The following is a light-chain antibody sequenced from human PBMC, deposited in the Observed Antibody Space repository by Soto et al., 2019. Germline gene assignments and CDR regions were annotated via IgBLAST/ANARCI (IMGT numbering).Light chain of an antibody. J-gene: IGLJ1*01. CDR2: EVS. Sequence: QSALTQPASVSGSPGQSITISCTGTSSDVGGYNYVSWYQHHPGKAPKLIIYEVSNRPSGVSNRFSGSKSRNTASLTISGLQAEDKADYYCSSYTSSTTPYVFGTGTKLTVL. V-gene: IGLV2-14*01. CDR1: SSDVGGYNY. CDR3: SSYTSSTTPYV.